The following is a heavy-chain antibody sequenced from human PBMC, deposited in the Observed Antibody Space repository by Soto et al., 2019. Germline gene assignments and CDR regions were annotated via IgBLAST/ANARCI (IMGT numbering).Heavy chain of an antibody. CDR2: ISYDGSNK. Sequence: GGSLRLSCAASGFTFSSYGMHWVRQAPGKGLEWVAVISYDGSNKYYADSVKGRFTISRENSKNTLYLQMNSLRAEDTAVYYCAKDPMYYYGSGTNWFDPWGQGTLVTVSS. J-gene: IGHJ5*02. V-gene: IGHV3-30*18. D-gene: IGHD3-10*01. CDR3: AKDPMYYYGSGTNWFDP. CDR1: GFTFSSYG.